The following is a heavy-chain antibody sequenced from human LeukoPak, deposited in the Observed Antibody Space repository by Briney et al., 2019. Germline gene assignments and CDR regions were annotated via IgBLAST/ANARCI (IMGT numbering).Heavy chain of an antibody. J-gene: IGHJ5*02. V-gene: IGHV4-61*02. CDR3: ARALGIFTFDP. CDR1: SGSISSGPFY. Sequence: SSETLSLTCTVSSGSISSGPFYWSWIRQPAGKGLEWIGRMSSGGSIDYNPSLKSRVTISVDTSKNQFSLKLSSVTAADTAVYYCARALGIFTFDPWGQGTLVTVSS. D-gene: IGHD2-15*01. CDR2: MSSGGSI.